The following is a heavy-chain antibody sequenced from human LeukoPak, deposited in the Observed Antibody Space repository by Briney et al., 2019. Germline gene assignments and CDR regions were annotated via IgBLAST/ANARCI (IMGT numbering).Heavy chain of an antibody. J-gene: IGHJ4*02. V-gene: IGHV3-48*04. CDR3: ARVIAAAGSTHVGFDY. CDR1: GFAFSIYR. CDR2: IHLSGTPT. Sequence: PGGSLRLSCEASGFAFSIYRMNWVRQAPGKGLEWVSYIHLSGTPTHYADPVKDRFSISRDNAKNSLYLQMNSLRAEDTAVYYCARVIAAAGSTHVGFDYWGQGTLVTVSS. D-gene: IGHD6-13*01.